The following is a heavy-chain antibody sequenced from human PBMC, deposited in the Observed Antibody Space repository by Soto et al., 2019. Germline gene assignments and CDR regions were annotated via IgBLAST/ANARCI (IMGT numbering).Heavy chain of an antibody. CDR1: GDTFSFYT. CDR3: ATSYGSGSSPFDY. J-gene: IGHJ4*02. D-gene: IGHD3-10*01. V-gene: IGHV1-69*02. CDR2: VNPILAMS. Sequence: QGQLVQSGAEVKKPGSSVKVSCKASGDTFSFYTLNWIRQAPGQGFEWVGRVNPILAMSSSAHKFQGRVSMVADKSTGTAYMELRSLRSDDTAVYYCATSYGSGSSPFDYWCQGTLVTVSS.